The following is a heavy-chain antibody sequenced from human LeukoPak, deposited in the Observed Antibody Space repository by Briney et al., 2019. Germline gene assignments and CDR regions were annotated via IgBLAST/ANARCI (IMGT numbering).Heavy chain of an antibody. CDR2: IYYSGST. CDR1: GGSMSSRDYY. CDR3: AREVLGWPQRIDI. V-gene: IGHV4-30-4*01. D-gene: IGHD1-1*01. J-gene: IGHJ3*02. Sequence: SETLSLTCTVSGGSMSSRDYYWSWIRQPPGKGLEWIGYIYYSGSTYYNPSLKSRVTISEDTPKNQFSLKLRSVTAADTAVYYCAREVLGWPQRIDIWGQGTMVTVSS.